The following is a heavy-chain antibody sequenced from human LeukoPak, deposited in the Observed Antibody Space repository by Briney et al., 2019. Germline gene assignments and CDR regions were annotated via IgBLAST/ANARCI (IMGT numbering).Heavy chain of an antibody. D-gene: IGHD6-13*01. J-gene: IGHJ4*02. CDR2: IWYGGSNK. Sequence: PGGSLRLSCAASGFTFSSYGMHWVRQAPGKGLEWVAVIWYGGSNKYYADSVKGRFTISRDNSKNTLYLQMNSLRAEDTAVYYCAKSLVGNSSPHDYWGQGTLVTVSS. CDR3: AKSLVGNSSPHDY. V-gene: IGHV3-30*02. CDR1: GFTFSSYG.